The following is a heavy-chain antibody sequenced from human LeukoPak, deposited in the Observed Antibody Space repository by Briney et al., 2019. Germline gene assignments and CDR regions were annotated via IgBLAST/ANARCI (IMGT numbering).Heavy chain of an antibody. D-gene: IGHD5-18*01. CDR2: IRYDGSNK. CDR1: GFTFSSYG. CDR3: AKDLSYGRGGFDY. V-gene: IGHV3-30*02. J-gene: IGHJ4*02. Sequence: GGSLRLSCAASGFTFSSYGMHWVRQAPGKGLEWVAFIRYDGSNKYYAESVKGRFTISRDNSKNTLYLQMNSLRAEDTAVYYCAKDLSYGRGGFDYWGQGTLVTVSS.